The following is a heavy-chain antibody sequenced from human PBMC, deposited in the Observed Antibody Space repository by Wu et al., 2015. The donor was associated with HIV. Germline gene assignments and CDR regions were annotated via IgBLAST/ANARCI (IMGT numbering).Heavy chain of an antibody. CDR3: ARAFVDTAMVTPYYYYYMDV. V-gene: IGHV1-46*01. CDR1: GYTFTSYY. J-gene: IGHJ6*03. CDR2: INPSGGST. D-gene: IGHD5-18*01. Sequence: QVQLVQSGAEVKKPGASVKVSCKASGYTFTSYYMHWVRQAPGQGLEWMGIINPSGGSTSYAQKFQGRVTMTRDTSTSTVYMELSSLRSEDTAVYYCARAFVDTAMVTPYYYYYMDVWGKGPRSPSP.